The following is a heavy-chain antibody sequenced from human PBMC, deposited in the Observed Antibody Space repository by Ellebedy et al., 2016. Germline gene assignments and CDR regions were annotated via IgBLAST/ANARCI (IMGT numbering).Heavy chain of an antibody. CDR2: ISAYNGNT. D-gene: IGHD6-6*01. J-gene: IGHJ6*03. V-gene: IGHV1-18*01. Sequence: ASVKVSXXASGYTFTSYGISWVRQAPGQGLEWMGWISAYNGNTNYAQKLQGRVTMTTDTSTSTAYMELRSLRSDDTAVYYCLARSYYYMDVWGKGTTVTVSS. CDR1: GYTFTSYG. CDR3: LARSYYYMDV.